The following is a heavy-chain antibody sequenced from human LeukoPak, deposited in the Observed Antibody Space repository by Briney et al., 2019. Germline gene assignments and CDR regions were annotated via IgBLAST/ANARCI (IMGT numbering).Heavy chain of an antibody. Sequence: SVKVSCKASGGTFSSYTISWVRQAPGQGLEWMGRIIPILGIANYAQKFQGRVTITADKSTSTAYMELSSLRSEDTAVYYCARGGEVSDFWSGYYGNHDAFDIWGQGTMVTVSS. CDR3: ARGGEVSDFWSGYYGNHDAFDI. D-gene: IGHD3-3*01. CDR2: IIPILGIA. J-gene: IGHJ3*02. CDR1: GGTFSSYT. V-gene: IGHV1-69*02.